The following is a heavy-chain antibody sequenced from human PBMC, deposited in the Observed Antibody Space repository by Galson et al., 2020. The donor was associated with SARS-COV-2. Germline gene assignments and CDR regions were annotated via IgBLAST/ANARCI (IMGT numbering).Heavy chain of an antibody. V-gene: IGHV1-69*13. Sequence: SVTVSCKASGGTFSSYAISWVRQAPGPGLEWMGRIIPIFGTANYAQKLQGRVTITADESTSTAYMELSSLRSEDTAVYYCARGRTLDYYGSGTSGMVVWGQGTTVTVSS. D-gene: IGHD3-10*01. CDR1: GGTFSSYA. J-gene: IGHJ6*02. CDR2: IIPIFGTA. CDR3: ARGRTLDYYGSGTSGMVV.